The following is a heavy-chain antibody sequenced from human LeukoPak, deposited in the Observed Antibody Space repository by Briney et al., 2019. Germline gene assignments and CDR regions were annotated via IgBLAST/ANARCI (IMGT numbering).Heavy chain of an antibody. Sequence: SETLSLTCTVSGGSISRSGYYWGWIRQPPGTGLEWIGTIYYSGTTYYNPSLKSRVTISVDTSKNQFSLKLSSVTAADAAVYYCAKAPVTTCRGAFCYPFDYWGLGTLVTVSS. D-gene: IGHD2-15*01. CDR3: AKAPVTTCRGAFCYPFDY. CDR2: IYYSGTT. CDR1: GGSISRSGYY. V-gene: IGHV4-39*07. J-gene: IGHJ4*02.